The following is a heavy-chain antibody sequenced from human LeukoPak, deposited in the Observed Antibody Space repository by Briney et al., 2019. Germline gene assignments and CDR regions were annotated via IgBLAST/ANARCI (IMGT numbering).Heavy chain of an antibody. V-gene: IGHV4-34*01. D-gene: IGHD2-21*02. CDR3: ARFSRITWGDWGDAFDI. CDR2: IDDGGNT. Sequence: PSETLSLTCSVYGGSFSDYFWSWIRQSPGKGLEWIGEIDDGGNTNYNPSLMSRVFVSMEKSKKQFSLVMRSVAAADTAVYYCARFSRITWGDWGDAFDIWGQGTTVIVSS. J-gene: IGHJ3*02. CDR1: GGSFSDYF.